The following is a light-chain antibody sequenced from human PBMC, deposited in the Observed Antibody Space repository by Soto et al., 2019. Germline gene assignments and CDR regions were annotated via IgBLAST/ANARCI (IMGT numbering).Light chain of an antibody. CDR1: QSVSSSY. CDR2: GAS. J-gene: IGKJ1*01. Sequence: EIVLTQSPGTLSLSPVERATLSCRASQSVSSSYLGWYQQKPGQAPRLLMYGASSRATGIPERFSGSGSGTDFTLTISRLEPEDFAVYYCQQYGSSGTFGQGTKVDI. V-gene: IGKV3-20*01. CDR3: QQYGSSGT.